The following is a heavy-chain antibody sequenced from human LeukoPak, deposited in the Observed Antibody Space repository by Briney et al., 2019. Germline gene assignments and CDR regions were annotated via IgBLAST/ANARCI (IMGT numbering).Heavy chain of an antibody. D-gene: IGHD1-26*01. V-gene: IGHV3-21*01. J-gene: IGHJ3*02. CDR3: ARGGRPPEALGDTFDI. CDR2: ISSSSSYI. CDR1: GFTFSSYS. Sequence: PGGSLRLSCAASGFTFSSYSMSWVRQAPGKGLEWVSSISSSSSYIYYADSVKGRFTISRDDAKNTLYLQMNSLRAEDTAVYYCARGGRPPEALGDTFDIWGQGTLVTVSS.